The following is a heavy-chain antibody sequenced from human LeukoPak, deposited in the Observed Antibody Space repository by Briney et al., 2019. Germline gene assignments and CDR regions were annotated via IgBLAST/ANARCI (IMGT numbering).Heavy chain of an antibody. CDR2: IYSGSST. CDR1: GFTVSSNY. Sequence: PGGSLRLSCAASGFTVSSNYMSWVRQAPGKGLEWVSVIYSGSSTYYADSVKGRFTISRDNSKNTLYLQMNSLRAEDTAVYYCARDHLAAAGKVIYYGMDVWGQGTTVTVSS. D-gene: IGHD6-13*01. J-gene: IGHJ6*02. CDR3: ARDHLAAAGKVIYYGMDV. V-gene: IGHV3-53*01.